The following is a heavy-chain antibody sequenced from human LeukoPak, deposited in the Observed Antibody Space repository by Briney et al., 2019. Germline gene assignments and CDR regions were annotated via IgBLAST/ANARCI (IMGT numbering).Heavy chain of an antibody. J-gene: IGHJ4*02. Sequence: GGPLRLSCAASGFTFSSYAMSWVRQAPGKGLEWVSAISGGGGSTYYADSVKGRFTISRDNSKNTLYLQMNSLRAEDTAVYYCAKPRYSSGWPHFDYWGQGTLVTVSS. CDR3: AKPRYSSGWPHFDY. D-gene: IGHD6-19*01. CDR2: ISGGGGST. CDR1: GFTFSSYA. V-gene: IGHV3-23*01.